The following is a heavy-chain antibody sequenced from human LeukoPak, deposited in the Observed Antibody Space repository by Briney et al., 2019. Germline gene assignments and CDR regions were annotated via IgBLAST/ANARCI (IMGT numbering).Heavy chain of an antibody. V-gene: IGHV5-51*01. CDR3: ARQCGNDYDILTGYYSN. CDR1: GYSFTSYW. Sequence: GESLKISCKGSGYSFTSYWIGWVRQMPGKGLEWMGIIYPGDSDTRYSPSFQGQVTISADKSISTAYLQWSSLKASDTAMYYCARQCGNDYDILTGYYSNWGQGTLVTVSS. J-gene: IGHJ4*02. D-gene: IGHD3-9*01. CDR2: IYPGDSDT.